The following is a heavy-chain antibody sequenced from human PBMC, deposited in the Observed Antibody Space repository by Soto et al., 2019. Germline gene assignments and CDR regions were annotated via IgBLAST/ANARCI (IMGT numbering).Heavy chain of an antibody. D-gene: IGHD3-3*01. Sequence: QIPLNESGPTVVRPTETLTLTCRFSGFSLTTSGVGVGWIRQSPGKAPEWLALIYWDDDKRYSASLKSRLTITKETSKNQVVLTVSDLDPTDTATYYCAHRVLRTVFGLVTTTAIYFDFWGQGTPVAVSS. J-gene: IGHJ4*02. CDR1: GFSLTTSGVG. CDR3: AHRVLRTVFGLVTTTAIYFDF. V-gene: IGHV2-5*02. CDR2: IYWDDDK.